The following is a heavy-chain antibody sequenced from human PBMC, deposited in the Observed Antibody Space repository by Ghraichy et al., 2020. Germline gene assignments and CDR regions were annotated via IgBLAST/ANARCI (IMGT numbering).Heavy chain of an antibody. Sequence: SQTLSLTCTVSGGSISSYYWSWIRQPPGKGLEWIGYIYYSGNTNYNPSLKSRVTISVDTSKNQFSLKLSSVTAADTAVYYCARESSMITFGGVIVTWVDYWGQGTLVTVSS. D-gene: IGHD3-16*02. V-gene: IGHV4-59*01. J-gene: IGHJ4*02. CDR1: GGSISSYY. CDR2: IYYSGNT. CDR3: ARESSMITFGGVIVTWVDY.